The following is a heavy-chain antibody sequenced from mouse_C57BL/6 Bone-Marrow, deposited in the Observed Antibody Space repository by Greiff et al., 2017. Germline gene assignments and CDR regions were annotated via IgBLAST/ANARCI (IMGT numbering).Heavy chain of an antibody. CDR3: ARGEILRPLDY. CDR2: IDPGSGNT. D-gene: IGHD1-2*01. Sequence: QVQLKQSGAELVRPGASVKLSCKASGYTFTDYYINWVKQRPGQGLEWIARIDPGSGNTYYNEKFKGKATLTAEKSSSPAYMQLSSLTSEDAAVYVCARGEILRPLDYWGQGTTLTVSS. J-gene: IGHJ2*01. V-gene: IGHV1-76*01. CDR1: GYTFTDYY.